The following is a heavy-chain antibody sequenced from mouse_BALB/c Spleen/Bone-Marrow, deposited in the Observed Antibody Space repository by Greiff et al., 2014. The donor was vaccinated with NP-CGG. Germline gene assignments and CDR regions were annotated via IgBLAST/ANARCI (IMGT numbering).Heavy chain of an antibody. CDR2: IYPGNVNT. CDR1: GYTFTSYY. J-gene: IGHJ3*01. CDR3: ARDYYGSSSFAY. D-gene: IGHD1-1*01. V-gene: IGHV1S56*01. Sequence: AQLQQSGPELVKPGASVRISCKASGYTFTSYYIHWVKQRPGQGLEWIGWIYPGNVNTKYNEKFKGKATLTADKSSSTAYMQLSSLTSEDSAVYFCARDYYGSSSFAYWGQGTLVTVSA.